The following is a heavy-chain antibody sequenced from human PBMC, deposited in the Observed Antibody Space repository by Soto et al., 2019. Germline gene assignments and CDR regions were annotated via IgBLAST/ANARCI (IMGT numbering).Heavy chain of an antibody. J-gene: IGHJ6*02. CDR1: GFTFDDYA. D-gene: IGHD2-2*01. CDR2: ISWNSGSI. Sequence: GGSLRLSCAASGFTFDDYAMHWVRQAPGKGLEWVSGISWNSGSIGYADSVKGRFTISRDNAKNSLYLQMNSLRAEDTALYYCAKDSYCSSTSCAPLYYYYYGMDVWGQGTTVTVSS. CDR3: AKDSYCSSTSCAPLYYYYYGMDV. V-gene: IGHV3-9*01.